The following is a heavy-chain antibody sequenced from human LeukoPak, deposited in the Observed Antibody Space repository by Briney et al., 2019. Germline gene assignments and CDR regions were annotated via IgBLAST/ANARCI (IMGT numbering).Heavy chain of an antibody. Sequence: SETLSLTCSVSGGSISSSTYYWGWIRQPPGKGLEWIGSIYYSGSTYCNPSLKSRVTISVDTSKNQFSLKLSSVTAADTAVYYCARETYYYGMDVWGQGTTVTVSS. CDR3: ARETYYYGMDV. J-gene: IGHJ6*02. V-gene: IGHV4-39*07. CDR1: GGSISSSTYY. CDR2: IYYSGST.